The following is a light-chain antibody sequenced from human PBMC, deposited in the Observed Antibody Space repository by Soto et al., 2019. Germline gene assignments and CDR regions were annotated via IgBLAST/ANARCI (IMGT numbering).Light chain of an antibody. CDR2: GAS. J-gene: IGKJ1*01. CDR3: QQYLNSRT. Sequence: EILLTQSPGTLSLSPGESATLSCRASRTVNSNYLAWYQHKPGQAPRLLIYGASNRATGTPDRFSGSGSGTDFALTISRLEPEDFAVYYCQQYLNSRTFGQGTKVDIK. CDR1: RTVNSNY. V-gene: IGKV3-20*01.